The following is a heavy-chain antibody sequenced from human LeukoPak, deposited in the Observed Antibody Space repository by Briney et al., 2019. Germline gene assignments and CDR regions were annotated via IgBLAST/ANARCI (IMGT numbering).Heavy chain of an antibody. J-gene: IGHJ6*03. V-gene: IGHV3-53*01. Sequence: PGGSLRLSCAASGFTIRSNYMSWVRQAPGKGLEWVSVIYTGRTTYYADSVNCPFTISRDNSKNTLYLQMNSLRAEDTAVYYCAKSGKWELLHYYYYMDVWGKGTTVTVSS. D-gene: IGHD1-26*01. CDR3: AKSGKWELLHYYYYMDV. CDR2: IYTGRTT. CDR1: GFTIRSNY.